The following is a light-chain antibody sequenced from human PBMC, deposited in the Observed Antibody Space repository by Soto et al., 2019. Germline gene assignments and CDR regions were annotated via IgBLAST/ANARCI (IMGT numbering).Light chain of an antibody. CDR3: QQRSNWPPYT. J-gene: IGKJ2*01. CDR2: DAS. CDR1: ESINTN. Sequence: EIGMTQSPATLSLSPGERATLSCRASESINTNLAWYQQSPGRAPRLFIYDASNRATGIPARFSGSGSGTDFTLTISSLEPEDFAVYYCQQRSNWPPYTFGQGTKLEIK. V-gene: IGKV3-11*01.